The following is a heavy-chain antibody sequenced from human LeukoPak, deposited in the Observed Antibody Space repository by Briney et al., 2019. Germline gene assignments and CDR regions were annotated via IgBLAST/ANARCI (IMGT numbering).Heavy chain of an antibody. D-gene: IGHD6-19*01. CDR3: TRGAGTGWRFDS. Sequence: GGSLRLSCAASGFTFSSYSMNWVRQAPGKGLECVSSISSSSSYKYYSDSVKGRFTNSRDNAKYSLYLQMNSLKADDTAVYYCTRGAGTGWRFDSWGQGALVTVSS. J-gene: IGHJ4*02. CDR2: ISSSSSYK. V-gene: IGHV3-21*01. CDR1: GFTFSSYS.